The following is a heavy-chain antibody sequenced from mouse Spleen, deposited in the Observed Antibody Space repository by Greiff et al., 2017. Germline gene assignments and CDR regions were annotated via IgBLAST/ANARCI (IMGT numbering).Heavy chain of an antibody. J-gene: IGHJ4*01. Sequence: QVQLQQPGAELVKPGASVKVSCKASGYTFTSYWMHWVKQRPGQGLEWIGRIHPSDSDTNYNQKFKGKATLTVDKSSSTAYMQLSSLTSEDSAVYYCAILYGNPYYYAMDYWGQGTSVTVSS. CDR2: IHPSDSDT. V-gene: IGHV1-74*01. CDR1: GYTFTSYW. CDR3: AILYGNPYYYAMDY. D-gene: IGHD2-1*01.